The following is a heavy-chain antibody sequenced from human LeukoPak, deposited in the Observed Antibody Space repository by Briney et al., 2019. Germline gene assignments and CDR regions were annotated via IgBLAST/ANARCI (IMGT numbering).Heavy chain of an antibody. CDR1: GGSITSYY. Sequence: SETLSLTCTVSGGSITSYYWSWIRQPPGKGLEWIGYIFYSGNTNYNPSLKSRVTISVDTSNNQFSLRLSSVTAAHTGVYYCTRGGNWAFDYWGQGTLVTVSS. CDR3: TRGGNWAFDY. CDR2: IFYSGNT. J-gene: IGHJ4*02. D-gene: IGHD4-23*01. V-gene: IGHV4-59*01.